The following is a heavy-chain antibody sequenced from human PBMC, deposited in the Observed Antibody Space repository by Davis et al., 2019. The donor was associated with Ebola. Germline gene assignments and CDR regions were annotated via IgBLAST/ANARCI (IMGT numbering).Heavy chain of an antibody. D-gene: IGHD5/OR15-5a*01. CDR2: IIPIFGTA. Sequence: SVKVSCKASGGTFSSYAISWVRQAPGQGLEWMGGIIPIFGTANYAQKFQGRVTMTENTSTDTAYMELSSLRSEDTAVYYCATLGSMAVYYYGMDVWGQGTTVTVSS. CDR1: GGTFSSYA. CDR3: ATLGSMAVYYYGMDV. J-gene: IGHJ6*02. V-gene: IGHV1-69*06.